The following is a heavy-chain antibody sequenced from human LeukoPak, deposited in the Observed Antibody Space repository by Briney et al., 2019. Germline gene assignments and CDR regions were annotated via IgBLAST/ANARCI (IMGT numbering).Heavy chain of an antibody. CDR1: GGSISSCGYS. D-gene: IGHD2-2*01. V-gene: IGHV4-30-2*01. J-gene: IGHJ4*02. CDR2: IYHSGST. CDR3: ARGVVPAEYYFDY. Sequence: PSQTLSLTCAVSGGSISSCGYSWSWIRQPPGKGLEWIGYIYHSGSTYYNPSLKSRVTISVDRSKNQFSLKLSSVTAADTAVYYCARGVVPAEYYFDYWGQGTLVTVSS.